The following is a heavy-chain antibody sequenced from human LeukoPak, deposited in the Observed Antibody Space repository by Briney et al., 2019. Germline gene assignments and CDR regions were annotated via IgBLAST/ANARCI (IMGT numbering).Heavy chain of an antibody. Sequence: SETLSLTCTASGASISSGTYSWSWIRQPPGEGLEWIGYIYHTGSTYYNPSLKGRVTISVDRPKNQFSLNLNFVTAADTALYYCARGDGSGSGRWFDPWGQGTLITVSS. D-gene: IGHD3-10*01. J-gene: IGHJ5*02. CDR2: IYHTGST. V-gene: IGHV4-30-2*01. CDR1: GASISSGTYS. CDR3: ARGDGSGSGRWFDP.